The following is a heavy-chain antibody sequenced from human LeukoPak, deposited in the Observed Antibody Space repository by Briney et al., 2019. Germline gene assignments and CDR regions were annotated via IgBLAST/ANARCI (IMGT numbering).Heavy chain of an antibody. V-gene: IGHV1-8*01. Sequence: ASVKVSCKASGYTFTSYDINWVRQATGQGLEWMGWMNPNSGNTGYAQKFQGRVTMTRHTSISTAYMELSSLRSEDTAVYYCARPHEYSRSRYEGGGDYWGRGTLVTVSS. D-gene: IGHD6-13*01. J-gene: IGHJ4*02. CDR3: ARPHEYSRSRYEGGGDY. CDR2: MNPNSGNT. CDR1: GYTFTSYD.